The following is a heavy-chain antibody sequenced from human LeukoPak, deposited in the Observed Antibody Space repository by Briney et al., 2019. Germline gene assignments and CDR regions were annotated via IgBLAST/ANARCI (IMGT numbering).Heavy chain of an antibody. V-gene: IGHV3-15*01. J-gene: IGHJ3*02. D-gene: IGHD1-14*01. CDR1: GFTFSKDW. CDR2: IKNKIDGGTT. CDR3: TTYNDRDAFDI. Sequence: KPGGSLRLSCAGSGFTFSKDWMSWVRQAPGKGLEWVGRIKNKIDGGTTDDAAPVKGRFTISRDDSKNTLYLQMNSLKTEDTAVYCCTTYNDRDAFDIWGQGTMVTVSP.